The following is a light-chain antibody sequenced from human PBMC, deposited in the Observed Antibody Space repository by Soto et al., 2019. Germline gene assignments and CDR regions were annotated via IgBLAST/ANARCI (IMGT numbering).Light chain of an antibody. V-gene: IGLV2-11*01. CDR1: SSDVGAYNY. Sequence: QSALTQPRSVSGSPGQSVTISCTGTSSDVGAYNYVSWYQQHPGKAPKLMIYDVTKRPSGVPDRFSASKYGNTASLTISGLQAEDEADYYCCSYAGSSTVFGTGTKLTVL. CDR2: DVT. J-gene: IGLJ1*01. CDR3: CSYAGSSTV.